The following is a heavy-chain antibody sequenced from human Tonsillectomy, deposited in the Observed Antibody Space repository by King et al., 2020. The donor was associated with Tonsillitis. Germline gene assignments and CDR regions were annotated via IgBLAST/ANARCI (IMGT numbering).Heavy chain of an antibody. V-gene: IGHV3-30-3*01. J-gene: IGHJ6*02. CDR1: GFTFSSYA. CDR2: FSYDGSNK. D-gene: IGHD3-10*01. CDR3: ARDGGFGELLDYYYGMDV. Sequence: QVQLVESGGGVVQPGRSLRLSCAASGFTFSSYAMHWVRQAPGKGLEWVAVFSYDGSNKYYADSVKGRFTISRDNSKNTLYLQMNSLRAEDTAVYYCARDGGFGELLDYYYGMDVWGQGTTVTVSS.